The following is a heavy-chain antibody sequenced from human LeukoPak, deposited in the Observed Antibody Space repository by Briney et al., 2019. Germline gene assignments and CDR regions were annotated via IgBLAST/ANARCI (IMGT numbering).Heavy chain of an antibody. CDR2: INHSGST. CDR1: GGSFSGYY. V-gene: IGHV4-34*01. J-gene: IGHJ5*02. CDR3: ARLLYSSGWYGLRWFDP. Sequence: PSETLSPTCAVYGGSFSGYYWSWIRQPPGKGLESIGDINHSGSTNYNPSLKSRVTISVDTSKNQFSLKLSSVTAADTAVYYCARLLYSSGWYGLRWFDPWGQGTLVTVSS. D-gene: IGHD6-19*01.